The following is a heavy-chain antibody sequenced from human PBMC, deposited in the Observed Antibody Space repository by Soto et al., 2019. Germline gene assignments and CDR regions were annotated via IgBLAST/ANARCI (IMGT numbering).Heavy chain of an antibody. CDR1: GYTFTSYA. J-gene: IGHJ6*02. CDR3: ARDGASVAGYDFWSGYYGTYYYYGMDV. D-gene: IGHD3-3*01. CDR2: INAGNGNT. Sequence: GASVKVSCKASGYTFTSYAMHWVRQAPGQRLEWMGWINAGNGNTKYSQKFQGRVTITRDTSASTAYMELSSLRSEDTAVYYCARDGASVAGYDFWSGYYGTYYYYGMDVWGQGTTVTVSS. V-gene: IGHV1-3*01.